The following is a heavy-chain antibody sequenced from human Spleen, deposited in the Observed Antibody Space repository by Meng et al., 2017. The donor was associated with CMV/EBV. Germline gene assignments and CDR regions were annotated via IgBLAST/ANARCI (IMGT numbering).Heavy chain of an antibody. J-gene: IGHJ4*02. CDR2: ISYDGSKT. CDR1: GFTFSGHN. CDR3: ARERPRTTVCFDY. D-gene: IGHD4-11*01. V-gene: IGHV3-30*04. Sequence: AASGFTFSGHNMNWVRQTPGKGLEWVAVISYDGSKTDYGDSMKGRFTIARDNFKNTLYLQMNSLSADDTAVYYCARERPRTTVCFDYWGQGTLVTVSS.